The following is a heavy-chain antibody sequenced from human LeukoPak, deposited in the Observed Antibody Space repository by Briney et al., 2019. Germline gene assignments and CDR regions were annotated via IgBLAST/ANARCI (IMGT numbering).Heavy chain of an antibody. D-gene: IGHD3-10*02. CDR1: GFTFSNYA. J-gene: IGHJ4*02. CDR2: ISYDGSNK. CDR3: ARGYVRGVIKVDY. V-gene: IGHV3-30-3*01. Sequence: GRSLRLSCAASGFTFSNYAMHWVRQAPGKGLEWVAIISYDGSNKYYADSVKGRFTISRDNSKNTLYLQMNSLRAEDTAVYYCARGYVRGVIKVDYWGQGALVTVS.